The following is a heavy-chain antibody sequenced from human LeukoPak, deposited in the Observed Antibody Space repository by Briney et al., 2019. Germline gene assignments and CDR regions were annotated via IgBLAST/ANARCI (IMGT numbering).Heavy chain of an antibody. D-gene: IGHD6-13*01. CDR2: IWYDGSNK. V-gene: IGHV3-33*06. J-gene: IGHJ4*02. Sequence: GGSLRLSCAASGFSFSNYGMHWVRQAPSKGLEWVGDIWYDGSNKYYADSVKGRFTISRDNSKNTLFLQMNSLTAGDTAVYYCAKDGRDGSSWHYFDSWGQGTLVTVSS. CDR3: AKDGRDGSSWHYFDS. CDR1: GFSFSNYG.